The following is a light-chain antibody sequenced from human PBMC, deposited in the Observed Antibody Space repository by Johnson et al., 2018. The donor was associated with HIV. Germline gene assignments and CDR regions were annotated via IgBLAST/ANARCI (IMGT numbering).Light chain of an antibody. Sequence: SVLTQPPSVSAAPGRKVTISCSGSSSNIGNNYVSWYQQLPGTAPKLLIYEHNKRPSGIPARFSGSKSGTSATLGITGLQTGDAADYYCGTWDDGLGVFVFASETKVTVL. CDR1: SSNIGNNY. CDR2: EHN. V-gene: IGLV1-51*02. J-gene: IGLJ1*01. CDR3: GTWDDGLGVFV.